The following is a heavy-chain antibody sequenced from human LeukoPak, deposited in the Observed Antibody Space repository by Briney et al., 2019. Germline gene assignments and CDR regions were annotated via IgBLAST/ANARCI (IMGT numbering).Heavy chain of an antibody. D-gene: IGHD3-10*01. V-gene: IGHV3-7*01. J-gene: IGHJ4*02. Sequence: GGSLRLSCAASGFTFSSYWMSWVRQAPGKGLEWVANIKQDGSEKYYVDSVKGRFTISRDNAKNSLYLQMNSLRAEDTAVYYCARADYYGSGSYFYFDYWGQGTLVTVSS. CDR3: ARADYYGSGSYFYFDY. CDR2: IKQDGSEK. CDR1: GFTFSSYW.